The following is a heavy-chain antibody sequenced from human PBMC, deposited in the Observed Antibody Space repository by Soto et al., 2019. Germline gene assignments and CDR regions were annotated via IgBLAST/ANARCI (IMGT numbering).Heavy chain of an antibody. CDR1: GFTFSSYS. CDR2: ISSSSRYI. Sequence: EVQLVESGGGLVKPGGSLRLSCAASGFTFSSYSMNWVRQAPGKGLEWVSSISSSSRYIYYADSVKGRFTISRDNAKNSLYLQMNSLRAEDTAVYYCARDTDTMFGVSYAFDIWGQGTMVTVSS. J-gene: IGHJ3*02. D-gene: IGHD3-3*01. CDR3: ARDTDTMFGVSYAFDI. V-gene: IGHV3-21*01.